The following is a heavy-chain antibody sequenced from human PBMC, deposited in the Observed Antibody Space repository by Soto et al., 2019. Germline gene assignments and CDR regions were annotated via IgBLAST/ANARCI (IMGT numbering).Heavy chain of an antibody. CDR2: IYHSGST. J-gene: IGHJ3*02. CDR3: ATSRYITMIAWGGAFDI. V-gene: IGHV4-38-2*01. Sequence: SETLSLTCAVSGYSISSGYYWGWIRQPPGKGLEWIGSIYHSGSTYCNPSLKSRVTISVDTSKNQFSLKLSSVTVADTAVYYCATSRYITMIAWGGAFDIWGQGTMVTVSS. D-gene: IGHD3-22*01. CDR1: GYSISSGYY.